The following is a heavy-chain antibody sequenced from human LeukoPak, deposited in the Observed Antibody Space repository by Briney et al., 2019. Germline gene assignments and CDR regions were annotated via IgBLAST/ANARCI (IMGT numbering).Heavy chain of an antibody. V-gene: IGHV3-7*03. CDR2: IKQDGNEK. Sequence: GGSLRLSCAASGFTFSSFWMSWVRQAPGKGLEWVANIKQDGNEKYYVDSVKGRFTISRDNAKNSLYLQMNSLRAEDTAVYYCASEDIVVVPAAGGDYWGQGTLVTVSS. CDR1: GFTFSSFW. J-gene: IGHJ4*02. D-gene: IGHD2-2*01. CDR3: ASEDIVVVPAAGGDY.